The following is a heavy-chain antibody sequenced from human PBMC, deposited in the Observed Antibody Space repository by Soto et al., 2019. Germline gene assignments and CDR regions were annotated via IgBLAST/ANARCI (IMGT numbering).Heavy chain of an antibody. Sequence: QVQLVESGGGVVQPGRSLRLSCAASGFTFSSYGMHWVRQAPGKGLEWVAVISYDGSNKYYADSVKGRFTISRDNSKNTLSLQMNSQRAEDTAVYYCAKDYTQLVRNFDYWVQGTLVTVSS. V-gene: IGHV3-30*18. CDR2: ISYDGSNK. J-gene: IGHJ4*01. CDR3: AKDYTQLVRNFDY. D-gene: IGHD6-13*01. CDR1: GFTFSSYG.